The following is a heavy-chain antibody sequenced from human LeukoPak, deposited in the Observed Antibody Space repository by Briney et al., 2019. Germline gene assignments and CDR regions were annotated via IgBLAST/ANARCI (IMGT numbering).Heavy chain of an antibody. V-gene: IGHV4-59*08. Sequence: SETLSLTCTVSGGSISSYYWSWIPQPPGKGLEWIGYIYYSGSTNYNPSLKSRVTISVDTSKNQFSLKLSSVTAADTAVYYCARLVTAAYFDYWGQGTLVTVSS. CDR1: GGSISSYY. CDR3: ARLVTAAYFDY. CDR2: IYYSGST. J-gene: IGHJ4*02. D-gene: IGHD6-13*01.